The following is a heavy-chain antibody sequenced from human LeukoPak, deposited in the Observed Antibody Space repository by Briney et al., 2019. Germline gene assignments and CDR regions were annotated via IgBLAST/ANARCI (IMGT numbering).Heavy chain of an antibody. Sequence: GGSLRLSCVASGFTFSSYAMSWVRQAPGKGLEWVSGISGSGVSGAGTYYADYVKGQFTISRDYSKNTLYLQMNSLRAEDAAVYYCTKDRWELPKRNYMDVWGKGTTVTVSS. J-gene: IGHJ6*03. CDR1: GFTFSSYA. CDR2: ISGSGVSGAGT. D-gene: IGHD1-26*01. CDR3: TKDRWELPKRNYMDV. V-gene: IGHV3-23*01.